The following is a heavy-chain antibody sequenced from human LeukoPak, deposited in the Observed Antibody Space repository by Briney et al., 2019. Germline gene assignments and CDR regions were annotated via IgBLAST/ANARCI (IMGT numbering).Heavy chain of an antibody. CDR2: ISSSGTTI. CDR3: ARGGPTEDWFDP. Sequence: GGSLRLSCAASGFTFSDYTMNWVRQAPGKGLEWVSYISSSGTTIYYRDSVRGRFTTSRDNAKNSLYLQMNSLRSEDTAVYYCARGGPTEDWFDPWGQGTLVTVSS. D-gene: IGHD1-26*01. J-gene: IGHJ5*02. V-gene: IGHV3-48*04. CDR1: GFTFSDYT.